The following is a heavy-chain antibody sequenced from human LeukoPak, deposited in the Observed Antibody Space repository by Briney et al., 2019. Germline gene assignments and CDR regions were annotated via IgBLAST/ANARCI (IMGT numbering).Heavy chain of an antibody. J-gene: IGHJ4*02. CDR1: GYTFTGYY. CDR2: INPNSGDT. Sequence: ASVKVSCKASGYTFTGYYMHWVRQAPGQGLEWMGWINPNSGDTNYAQKFQGRVTMTRDTSISTAYMELSSLRSDDTAVFYCARDGFCSGGGCSEGMNDYWGQGTLVTVSS. V-gene: IGHV1-2*02. CDR3: ARDGFCSGGGCSEGMNDY. D-gene: IGHD2-15*01.